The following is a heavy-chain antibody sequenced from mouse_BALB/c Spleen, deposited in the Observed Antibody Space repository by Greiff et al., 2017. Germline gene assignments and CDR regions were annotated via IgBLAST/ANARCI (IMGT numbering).Heavy chain of an antibody. D-gene: IGHD3-1*01. CDR3: ASSGYAMDY. V-gene: IGHV5-17*02. J-gene: IGHJ4*01. CDR2: ISSGSSTI. CDR1: GFTFSSFG. Sequence: DVMLVESGGGLVQPGGSRKLSCAASGFTFSSFGMDWVRQAPEKGLEWVAYISSGSSTIYYADTVKGRFTISRDNPKNTLFLQMTSLRSEDTAMFYCASSGYAMDYWGQGTSVTVSS.